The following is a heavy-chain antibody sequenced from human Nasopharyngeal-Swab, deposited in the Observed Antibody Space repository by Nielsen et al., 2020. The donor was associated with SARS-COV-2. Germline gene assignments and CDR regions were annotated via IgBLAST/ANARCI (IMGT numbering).Heavy chain of an antibody. CDR3: ARTEYGSGTNFDY. CDR1: GYFFNTYW. J-gene: IGHJ4*02. V-gene: IGHV5-51*01. D-gene: IGHD3-10*01. CDR2: IFPDDSDT. Sequence: GESLKIFCKASGYFFNTYWIDWVRQMSGKGLEWMGIIFPDDSDTRYSPSFQGQVTISVDESTSTAYLQWSSLKASDTAMYYCARTEYGSGTNFDYWGQGTLVTVSS.